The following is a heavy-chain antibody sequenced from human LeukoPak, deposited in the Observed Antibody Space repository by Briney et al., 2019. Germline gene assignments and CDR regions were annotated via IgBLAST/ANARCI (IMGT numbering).Heavy chain of an antibody. CDR3: ASQGDYYDSSGYRH. D-gene: IGHD3-22*01. CDR1: GGSISSYY. CDR2: IYYSGST. J-gene: IGHJ4*02. V-gene: IGHV4-59*01. Sequence: PSETLSLTCTVSGGSISSYYWSWIRQPPGKGLEWIGYIYYSGSTNYNPSLKSRVTISVDTSKNQLSLKLSSVTAADTAVYYCASQGDYYDSSGYRHWGQGTLVTVSS.